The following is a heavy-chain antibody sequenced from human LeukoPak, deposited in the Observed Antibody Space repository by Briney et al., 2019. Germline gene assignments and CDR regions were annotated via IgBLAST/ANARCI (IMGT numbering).Heavy chain of an antibody. CDR3: ARGDDSSGWYDHFDY. V-gene: IGHV4-4*07. CDR2: IYTSGSI. J-gene: IGHJ4*02. CDR1: GGSISSYY. D-gene: IGHD6-19*01. Sequence: SETLSLTCTVSGGSISSYYWSWIRQPAGKGLEWIGRIYTSGSITYNPSLKSRVTISVDTSKNQFSLKLSSVTAADTAVYYCARGDDSSGWYDHFDYWGQGTLVTVSS.